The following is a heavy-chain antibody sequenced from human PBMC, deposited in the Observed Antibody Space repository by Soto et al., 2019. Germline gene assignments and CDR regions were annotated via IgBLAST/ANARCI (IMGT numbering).Heavy chain of an antibody. CDR3: ARDRRWYVDY. V-gene: IGHV4-31*03. Sequence: HVQLQESGPGLVTPSQTLSLTCTVSGGSISSGGYYWSWISQHPGKGLEWIGDIYYSGSTYYNPSLQSRVTISVDTSKNQFSLKLSSVTAADTAVYYCARDRRWYVDYWGQGTLVTVSS. CDR2: IYYSGST. J-gene: IGHJ4*02. D-gene: IGHD4-17*01. CDR1: GGSISSGGYY.